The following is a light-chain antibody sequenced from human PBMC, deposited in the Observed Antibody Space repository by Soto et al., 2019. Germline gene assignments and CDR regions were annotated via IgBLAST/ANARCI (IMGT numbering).Light chain of an antibody. V-gene: IGLV2-14*01. CDR2: DVS. Sequence: QCVVARPPPLWGAAGQAVTTSCPGTRRDIGGYKYVSWYQQHPGKAPKLMIYDVSNRPSGVSNRLSGSKSGNTATLTISGLQGEDEAEYYCSSYTGGSTYVFGTGTKVTVL. CDR1: RRDIGGYKY. J-gene: IGLJ1*01. CDR3: SSYTGGSTYV.